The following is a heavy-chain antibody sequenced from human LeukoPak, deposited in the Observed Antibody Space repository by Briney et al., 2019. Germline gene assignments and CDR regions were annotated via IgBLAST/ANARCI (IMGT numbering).Heavy chain of an antibody. CDR2: ISSSGSTI. CDR3: ARDPSIVVVPAANDY. J-gene: IGHJ4*02. D-gene: IGHD2-2*01. Sequence: GGSLRLSCAASGFTFSSYEMNWVRQAPGKGLEWVSYISSSGSTIYYADSVKGRFTISRDNAKNSLYLQMNSLRAEDTAVYYCARDPSIVVVPAANDYWGQGTLVTVSS. V-gene: IGHV3-48*03. CDR1: GFTFSSYE.